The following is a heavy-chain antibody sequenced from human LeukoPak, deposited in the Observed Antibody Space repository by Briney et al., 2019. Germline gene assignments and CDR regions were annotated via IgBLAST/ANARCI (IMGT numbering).Heavy chain of an antibody. CDR1: GFTFSSYA. D-gene: IGHD1-26*01. V-gene: IGHV3-30-3*01. CDR2: ISYDGSNK. CDR3: ARDSPWELPRYYYYYGMDV. Sequence: PGGSLRLSCAASGFTFSSYAMHWVRQAPGKGLEWVAVISYDGSNKYYADSVKGRFTISRDNSKNTLYLQMNSLRAEDTAVYYCARDSPWELPRYYYYYGMDVWGQGTTATVSS. J-gene: IGHJ6*02.